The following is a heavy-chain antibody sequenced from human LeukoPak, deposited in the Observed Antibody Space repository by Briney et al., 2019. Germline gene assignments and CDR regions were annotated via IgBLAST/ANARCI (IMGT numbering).Heavy chain of an antibody. D-gene: IGHD3-3*01. CDR3: ARDQGAWSGYPFYY. Sequence: GGSLRLSCAASGFTFSSYSMDWVRQAPGKGLEWVSSISSSSSYIYYADSVKGRFTISRDNAKNSLSLQMNSLRAEDTAVYYCARDQGAWSGYPFYYWGQGILVTVSS. CDR2: ISSSSSYI. V-gene: IGHV3-21*01. CDR1: GFTFSSYS. J-gene: IGHJ4*02.